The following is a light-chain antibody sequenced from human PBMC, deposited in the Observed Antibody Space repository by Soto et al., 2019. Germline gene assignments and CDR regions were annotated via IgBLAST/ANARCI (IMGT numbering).Light chain of an antibody. Sequence: QSALTQPASVSGSPGQSITISCTGTSSDIGVYKYVSWYQQHPGKAPKLMIYDVSNRPSGVSNRFSGSKSGNTATLTISGLPGEDEAEYYCSSYTGGSTYVFGTGTKLTVL. J-gene: IGLJ1*01. V-gene: IGLV2-14*01. CDR2: DVS. CDR3: SSYTGGSTYV. CDR1: SSDIGVYKY.